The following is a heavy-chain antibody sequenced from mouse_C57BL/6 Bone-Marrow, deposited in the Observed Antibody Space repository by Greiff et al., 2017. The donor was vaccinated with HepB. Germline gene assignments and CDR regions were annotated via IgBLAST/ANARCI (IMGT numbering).Heavy chain of an antibody. J-gene: IGHJ1*03. CDR2: IRNKANNHAT. V-gene: IGHV6-6*01. D-gene: IGHD1-1*01. Sequence: DVHLVESGGGLVQPGGSMKLSCAASGFTFSDAWMDWVRQSPEKGLEWVAEIRNKANNHATYYAESVKGRFTISRDDSKSSVYLQMNSLRAEDTGIYYCTSITTVPYWYFDVWGTGTTVTVSS. CDR1: GFTFSDAW. CDR3: TSITTVPYWYFDV.